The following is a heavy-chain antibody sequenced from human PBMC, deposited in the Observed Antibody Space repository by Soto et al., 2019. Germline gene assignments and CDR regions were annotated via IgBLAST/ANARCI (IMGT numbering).Heavy chain of an antibody. CDR2: ISSSSTTI. D-gene: IGHD2-15*01. J-gene: IGHJ4*02. CDR3: ARDREYCSGGRCYETGSDY. Sequence: EVHLVESGGDLVQPGGSLRLSCVASGFSFSSYSMNWVRQAPGKGLEWVSDISSSSTTIDYADSVKGRITISRDNAKKLLYLERISLRGQDTAGYYCARDREYCSGGRCYETGSDYWGQGTLVTVSS. V-gene: IGHV3-48*01. CDR1: GFSFSSYS.